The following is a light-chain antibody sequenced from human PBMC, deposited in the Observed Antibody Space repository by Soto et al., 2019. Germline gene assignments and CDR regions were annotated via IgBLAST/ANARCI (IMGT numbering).Light chain of an antibody. CDR2: AAS. CDR3: QQLNSYSRT. Sequence: DIKMNQSPSSLSASVGDTVTITCRATQTISTILDWYQHKPGKAPNLLIYAASSLQSGVPSRFSGSGSGTEFTLTISSLQPEDFATYYCQQLNSYSRTFGQGTRLEIK. V-gene: IGKV1-17*01. J-gene: IGKJ5*01. CDR1: QTISTI.